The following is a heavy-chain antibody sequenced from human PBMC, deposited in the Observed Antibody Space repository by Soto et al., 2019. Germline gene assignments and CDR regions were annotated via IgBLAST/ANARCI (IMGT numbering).Heavy chain of an antibody. CDR3: ARVLSPLEVAGPGAV. J-gene: IGHJ4*02. V-gene: IGHV1-46*01. D-gene: IGHD6-19*01. CDR1: GYTFTSYY. CDR2: IKPSGGST. Sequence: QVQLVQSGAEVKKPGASVKVSCKASGYTFTSYYMHWVRQAPGQGLEWMGIIKPSGGSTSYAQKFQGRVTMTRDWSRNTVYMELSSLRSEDTAVYYCARVLSPLEVAGPGAVWCQGTMVTVSS.